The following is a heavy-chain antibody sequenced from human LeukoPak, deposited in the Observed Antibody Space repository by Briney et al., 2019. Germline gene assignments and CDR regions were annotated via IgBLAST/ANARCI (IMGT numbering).Heavy chain of an antibody. J-gene: IGHJ6*02. V-gene: IGHV1-2*06. CDR1: GYTFTVYY. Sequence: ASVKVSCKASGYTFTVYYMHWVRQAPGQGLEWMGRINPNSGGTNYAQKFQGRVTMTRDTSISTAYMELSRLRSEDTAVYYCARDIVVVVAATDQPTRYGMDVWGQGTTVTVSS. CDR3: ARDIVVVVAATDQPTRYGMDV. CDR2: INPNSGGT. D-gene: IGHD2-15*01.